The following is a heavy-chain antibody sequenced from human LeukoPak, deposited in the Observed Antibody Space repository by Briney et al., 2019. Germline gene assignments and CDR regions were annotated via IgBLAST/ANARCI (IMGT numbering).Heavy chain of an antibody. D-gene: IGHD3-10*01. CDR2: VFHSGNT. J-gene: IGHJ3*02. CDR1: GYSISSTYY. V-gene: IGHV4-38-2*02. Sequence: PSETLSLTCTVSGYSISSTYYWGWIRQPPGKGLEWVGSVFHSGNTYYNPSLKSRVTISVDTSKNQFSLKLSSVTAADTTVYYCARDPLLWFGELLDDAFDIWGQGTMVTVSS. CDR3: ARDPLLWFGELLDDAFDI.